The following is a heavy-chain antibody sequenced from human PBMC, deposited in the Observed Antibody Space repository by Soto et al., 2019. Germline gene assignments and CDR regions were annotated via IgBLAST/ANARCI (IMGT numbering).Heavy chain of an antibody. D-gene: IGHD1-26*01. V-gene: IGHV4-38-2*02. J-gene: IGHJ6*02. CDR3: ARDTAQGATTKVYYYGMDV. Sequence: PSETLSLTCAASGYSIISDYYWGVLRQPPGKVLEWSGSIYHGGSSYYNPSLRSRVTISVDSSKNQFSLKMSSATDADTAVYYCARDTAQGATTKVYYYGMDVWGQGTTVTVSS. CDR2: IYHGGSS. CDR1: GYSIISDYY.